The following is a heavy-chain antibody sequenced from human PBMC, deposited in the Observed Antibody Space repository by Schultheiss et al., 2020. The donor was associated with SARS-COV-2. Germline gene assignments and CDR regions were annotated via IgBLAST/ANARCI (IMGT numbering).Heavy chain of an antibody. D-gene: IGHD3-10*01. CDR3: AKDRVRGVIDY. V-gene: IGHV3-48*03. CDR2: ISSSGSTI. J-gene: IGHJ4*02. Sequence: GGSLRLSCSASGFTFSSYAMHWVRQAPGKGLEWVSYISSSGSTIYYADSVKGRFTISRDNAKNTLYLQMNSLRAEDTAVYYCAKDRVRGVIDYWGQGTLVTVSS. CDR1: GFTFSSYA.